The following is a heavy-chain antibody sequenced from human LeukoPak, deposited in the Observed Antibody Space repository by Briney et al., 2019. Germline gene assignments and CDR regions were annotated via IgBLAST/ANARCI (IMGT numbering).Heavy chain of an antibody. D-gene: IGHD6-19*01. CDR1: GYTFTSYG. CDR3: ARVRMSSGLGY. Sequence: ASVKVSCKASGYTFTSYGISWVRQAPGQGLEGMGWISAYNGNTNYAQKFQGRVTMTRDTSTSTVYMELSSLRSEDTAVYYCARVRMSSGLGYWGQGTLVTVSS. CDR2: ISAYNGNT. V-gene: IGHV1-18*01. J-gene: IGHJ4*02.